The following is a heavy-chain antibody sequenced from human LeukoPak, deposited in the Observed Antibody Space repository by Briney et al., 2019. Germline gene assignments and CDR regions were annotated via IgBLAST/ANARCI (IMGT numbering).Heavy chain of an antibody. J-gene: IGHJ4*02. CDR2: IYPDDSDT. V-gene: IGHV5-51*01. D-gene: IGHD6-19*01. CDR1: GYRFTNYW. Sequence: GESLKISCKSSGYRFTNYWIGWVRQLPGKGLEWMGIIYPDDSDTRYSPSFQGQVTISVDKSISTAYLQWSSLKASDTAMYYCAKLGAYTSSWYGFVDYWGQGTLITVSS. CDR3: AKLGAYTSSWYGFVDY.